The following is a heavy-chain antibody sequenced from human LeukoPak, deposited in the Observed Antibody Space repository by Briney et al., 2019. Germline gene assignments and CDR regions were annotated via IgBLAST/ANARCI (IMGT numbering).Heavy chain of an antibody. D-gene: IGHD3-10*01. CDR3: AKDPGGMVREIEGSFDY. CDR1: GFTFSGSA. V-gene: IGHV3-73*01. CDR2: IRSEPNSYAT. J-gene: IGHJ4*02. Sequence: GGSLRLSCAASGFTFSGSAMHWVRQASGKGLEWVGRIRSEPNSYATAYAASVKGRFTISRDDSKNTAYLQMNSLRAEDTAVYYCAKDPGGMVREIEGSFDYWGQGTLVTVSS.